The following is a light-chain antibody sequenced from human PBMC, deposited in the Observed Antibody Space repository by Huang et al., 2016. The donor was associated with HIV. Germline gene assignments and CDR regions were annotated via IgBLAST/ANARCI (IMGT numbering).Light chain of an antibody. Sequence: DIQMTQSPSSLSASIGDRVTIPCRASQGIRNSLAWYQQKQGKAPRLLVFSASTLQGGVPSRFSGSESGTSFTLTISSLQPEDFATYYCQQYYKTPYTFGQGTKLEI. CDR1: QGIRNS. J-gene: IGKJ2*01. V-gene: IGKV1-NL1*01. CDR2: SAS. CDR3: QQYYKTPYT.